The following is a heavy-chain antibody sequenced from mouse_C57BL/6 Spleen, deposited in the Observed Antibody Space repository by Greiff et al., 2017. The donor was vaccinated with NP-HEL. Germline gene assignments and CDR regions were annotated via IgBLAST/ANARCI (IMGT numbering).Heavy chain of an antibody. CDR2: IYPGDGDT. Sequence: VKLQESGPELVKPGASVKISCKASGYAFSSSWMNWVKQRPGKGLEWIGRIYPGDGDTNYNGKFKGKATLTADKSSSTAYMQLSSLTSEDSAVYFCARCEDYAMDYWGQGTSVTVSS. J-gene: IGHJ4*01. CDR3: ARCEDYAMDY. V-gene: IGHV1-82*01. CDR1: GYAFSSSW.